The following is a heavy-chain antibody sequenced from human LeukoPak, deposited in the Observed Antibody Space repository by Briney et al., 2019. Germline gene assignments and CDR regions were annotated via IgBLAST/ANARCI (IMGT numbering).Heavy chain of an antibody. J-gene: IGHJ4*02. Sequence: GGSLRLSCAASGFTFSSYAMSWVRQAPGKGLEWVSAISGSGGSTYYADSVKGRFTISRDNSKNTLYLKMNSLRAEDTAVYYCAKVRIVVVPAAIYFDYWGQGTLVTVSS. CDR1: GFTFSSYA. V-gene: IGHV3-23*01. CDR2: ISGSGGST. D-gene: IGHD2-2*01. CDR3: AKVRIVVVPAAIYFDY.